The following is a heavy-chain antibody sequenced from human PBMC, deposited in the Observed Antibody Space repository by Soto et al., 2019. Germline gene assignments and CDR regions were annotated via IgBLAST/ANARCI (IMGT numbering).Heavy chain of an antibody. D-gene: IGHD2-8*02. V-gene: IGHV3-23*01. CDR1: GFTFSSYA. J-gene: IGHJ4*02. Sequence: GGSLRLSCAASGFTFSSYAMSWARQAPGKGLEWVSSISGSGGSTYYADSVRGRFTISRDNLKDTTYLQINSLRADDTAVYYCARLLGREGVGYWGQGTLVTVSS. CDR3: ARLLGREGVGY. CDR2: ISGSGGST.